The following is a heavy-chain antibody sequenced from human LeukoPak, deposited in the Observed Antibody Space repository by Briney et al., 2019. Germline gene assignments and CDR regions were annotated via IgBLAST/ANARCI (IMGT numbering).Heavy chain of an antibody. J-gene: IGHJ4*02. V-gene: IGHV3-9*01. D-gene: IGHD1-26*01. CDR1: GFTFDDYA. CDR3: AKGTSGSYGY. Sequence: GGSLRLSCAASGFTFDDYAMHWVRQAPGKGLEWVSGISWNSGSIGYADSVKGRFTISRDNSKNTLYLQMNSLRAEDTAVYYCAKGTSGSYGYWGQGTLVTVSS. CDR2: ISWNSGSI.